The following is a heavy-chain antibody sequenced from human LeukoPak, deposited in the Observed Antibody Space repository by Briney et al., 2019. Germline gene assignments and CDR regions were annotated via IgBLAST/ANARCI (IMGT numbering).Heavy chain of an antibody. D-gene: IGHD5-24*01. CDR1: GGTFSSYA. Sequence: SVKVSCKASGGTFSSYAISWVRQAPGQGLEWMGGIIPIFGTANYAQKFQGRVTITADESTSTAYMELSSLRSEDTAVYYCARGSEMATSAEYFQHWGQGTLVTVSS. CDR3: ARGSEMATSAEYFQH. CDR2: IIPIFGTA. V-gene: IGHV1-69*13. J-gene: IGHJ1*01.